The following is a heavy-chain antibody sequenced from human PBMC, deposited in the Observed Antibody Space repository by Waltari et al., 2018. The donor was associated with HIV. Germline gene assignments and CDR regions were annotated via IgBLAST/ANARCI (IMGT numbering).Heavy chain of an antibody. CDR3: ARVPQGRLGELSTYYFDY. Sequence: QVQLVQSGAVVKKPGASVKVSCKTSGYTFSDNYIHWMRQAPGQGPAWMGWINPNSGGTNYAQRFQDRVTLTRDTHISTVFMDLSRLASDDTAVYYCARVPQGRLGELSTYYFDYWGQGSLVIVSS. CDR1: GYTFSDNY. J-gene: IGHJ4*02. D-gene: IGHD3-16*01. CDR2: INPNSGGT. V-gene: IGHV1-2*02.